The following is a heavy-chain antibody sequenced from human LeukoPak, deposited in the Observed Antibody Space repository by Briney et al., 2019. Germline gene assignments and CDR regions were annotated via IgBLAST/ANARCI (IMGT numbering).Heavy chain of an antibody. CDR2: IIPIFGTA. V-gene: IGHV1-69*05. Sequence: GASVKDSCKASGGTFSSYAISWVRQAPGQGLESMGRIIPIFGTANYAQKFQGRVTITTDESTSTAYMELSSLRSEDSAVYYCARGRITMVRGSHYYYMDVWGKGTTVTVSS. CDR1: GGTFSSYA. D-gene: IGHD3-10*01. CDR3: ARGRITMVRGSHYYYMDV. J-gene: IGHJ6*03.